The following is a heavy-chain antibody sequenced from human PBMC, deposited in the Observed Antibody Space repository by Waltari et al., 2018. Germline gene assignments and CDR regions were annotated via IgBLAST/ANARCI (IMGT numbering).Heavy chain of an antibody. Sequence: EVQLVESGGGLVQPGGSLRLSCAASGFTFSTYWMSWVRQAPGKGREGVAKIKKDGREKYYVDSGKGRFTSARDNTNNSLYLQMNSLRAEDTAVYYCARVREDFWSGFYHWGQGALVTVSS. J-gene: IGHJ4*02. CDR2: IKKDGREK. V-gene: IGHV3-7*01. CDR1: GFTFSTYW. CDR3: ARVREDFWSGFYH. D-gene: IGHD3-3*01.